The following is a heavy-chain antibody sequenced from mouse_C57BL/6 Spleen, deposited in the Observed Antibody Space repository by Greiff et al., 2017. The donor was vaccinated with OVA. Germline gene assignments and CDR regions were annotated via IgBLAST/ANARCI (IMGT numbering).Heavy chain of an antibody. D-gene: IGHD1-1*01. CDR2: IDPSDSYT. CDR1: GYTFTSYW. J-gene: IGHJ2*01. Sequence: VQLQQPGAELVKPGASVKLSCKASGYTFTSYWMQWVKQRPGQGLEWIGEIDPSDSYTNYNQKFKGKATLTVDTSSSTAYMQLSSLTSEDSAVYYCARNYYGRDFDYWGQGTTLTVSS. CDR3: ARNYYGRDFDY. V-gene: IGHV1-50*01.